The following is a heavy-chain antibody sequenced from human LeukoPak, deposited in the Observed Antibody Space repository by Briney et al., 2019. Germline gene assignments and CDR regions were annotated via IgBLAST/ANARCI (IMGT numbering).Heavy chain of an antibody. Sequence: SETLSLTCTVSGGSISSSSYYWGWIRQPPGKGLEWIGSIYYSGSTYYNPSLKSRVTISVDTSKNQFSLKLSSVTAADTAVYYCVRDVTSRTFTMIVALIGAYFDYWGQGTLVTVSS. CDR1: GGSISSSSYY. V-gene: IGHV4-39*07. D-gene: IGHD3-22*01. CDR2: IYYSGST. J-gene: IGHJ4*02. CDR3: VRDVTSRTFTMIVALIGAYFDY.